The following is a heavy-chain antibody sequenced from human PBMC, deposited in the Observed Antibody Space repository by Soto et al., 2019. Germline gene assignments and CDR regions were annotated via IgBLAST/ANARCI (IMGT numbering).Heavy chain of an antibody. CDR1: GGTFSSYA. J-gene: IGHJ6*02. CDR3: ARDKQKWSRFRNYYYYGMDV. V-gene: IGHV1-69*13. D-gene: IGHD2-15*01. Sequence: SVKVSCKASGGTFSSYAISWVRQAPGQGLEWMGGIIPIFGTANYAQKFQGRVTITAGESTSTAYMELSSLRSEDTAVYYCARDKQKWSRFRNYYYYGMDVWGQGTTVTVSS. CDR2: IIPIFGTA.